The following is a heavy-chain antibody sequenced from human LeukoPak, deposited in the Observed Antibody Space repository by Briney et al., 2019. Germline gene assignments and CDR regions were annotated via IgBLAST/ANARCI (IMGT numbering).Heavy chain of an antibody. Sequence: GGSLRLFCAASGFTFTDYYMSWIRQAPGKGLEWVSYISSSGSTKYYADSVKGRFTISRDNAKNSLYLQMNSLRAEDTAVYYCVRAARWFDPWGQGTLVTVSS. V-gene: IGHV3-11*01. CDR2: ISSSGSTK. CDR1: GFTFTDYY. CDR3: VRAARWFDP. J-gene: IGHJ5*02.